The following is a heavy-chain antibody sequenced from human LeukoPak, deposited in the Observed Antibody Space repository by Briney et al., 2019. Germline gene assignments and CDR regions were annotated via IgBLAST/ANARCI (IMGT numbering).Heavy chain of an antibody. Sequence: GESLKISCKGSGYSFTSYWIGWVRQMPGKRLEWMGIIYPGDSDTRYSPSFQGHVPISADKSISTAYLQWSSLKASDTAMYYCARRSWYSGYDFRGQGTLVTVSS. D-gene: IGHD5-12*01. CDR1: GYSFTSYW. CDR3: ARRSWYSGYDF. CDR2: IYPGDSDT. J-gene: IGHJ4*02. V-gene: IGHV5-51*01.